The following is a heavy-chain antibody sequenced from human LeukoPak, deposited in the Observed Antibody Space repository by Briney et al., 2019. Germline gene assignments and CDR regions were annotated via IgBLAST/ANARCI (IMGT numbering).Heavy chain of an antibody. CDR1: GYTFTSYG. V-gene: IGHV1-18*01. Sequence: ASVKVSCKASGYTFTSYGISWVRQAPGQGLEWMGWISAYNGNTNYAQKLQGRVTMTTDTSTSTAYMELRSLRSDDTAVYYCARDGSDFWSGYYYGMDVWGQGTTVTVSS. CDR2: ISAYNGNT. D-gene: IGHD3-3*01. CDR3: ARDGSDFWSGYYYGMDV. J-gene: IGHJ6*02.